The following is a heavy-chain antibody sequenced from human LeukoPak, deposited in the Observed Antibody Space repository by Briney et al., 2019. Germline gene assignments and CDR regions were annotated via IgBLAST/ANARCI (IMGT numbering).Heavy chain of an antibody. CDR1: GGSFSGYY. Sequence: SETLSLTCAVYGGSFSGYYWSWLRQPPGKGLEWIGEINHSGSTNYSPSLKSRVTISVDTSKNQFSLKLSSVTAADTAVYYCARGSRKTLKTPGGGSWLNWGQGTLVTVSS. J-gene: IGHJ4*02. CDR3: ARGSRKTLKTPGGGSWLN. V-gene: IGHV4-34*01. CDR2: INHSGST. D-gene: IGHD2-15*01.